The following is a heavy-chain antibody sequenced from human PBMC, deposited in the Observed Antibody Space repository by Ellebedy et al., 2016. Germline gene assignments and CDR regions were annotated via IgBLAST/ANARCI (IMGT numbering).Heavy chain of an antibody. V-gene: IGHV3-30-3*01. D-gene: IGHD3-22*01. CDR1: GFTFSSYA. CDR2: ISYDGSNK. CDR3: ARDGHYDSSGYPLRGFDC. J-gene: IGHJ4*02. Sequence: GESLKISCAASGFTFSSYAMHWVRQAPGKGLEWVAVISYDGSNKYYADSVKGRFTISRDNSKNTLYLQMNSLRAEDTAVYYCARDGHYDSSGYPLRGFDCWGQGTLVTVSS.